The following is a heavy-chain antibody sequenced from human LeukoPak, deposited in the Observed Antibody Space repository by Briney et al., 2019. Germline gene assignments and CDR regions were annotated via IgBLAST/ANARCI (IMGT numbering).Heavy chain of an antibody. Sequence: PGGSLRLSCAASGFTFSSYWMSWVRQAPGKGLEWVANIKQDGSEKYYVDSVKGRFTISRDNAKNSLYLQMNSLRAEDTALYYCAKDIGFDYYGSGSPNGMDVWGQGTTVTVSS. CDR2: IKQDGSEK. D-gene: IGHD3-10*01. V-gene: IGHV3-7*03. J-gene: IGHJ6*02. CDR1: GFTFSSYW. CDR3: AKDIGFDYYGSGSPNGMDV.